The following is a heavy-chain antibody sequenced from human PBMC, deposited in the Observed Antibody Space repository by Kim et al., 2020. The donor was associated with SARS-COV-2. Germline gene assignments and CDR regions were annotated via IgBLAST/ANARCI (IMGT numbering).Heavy chain of an antibody. CDR2: INAGNGDT. J-gene: IGHJ4*02. Sequence: ASVKVSCKASGYTFTSYGVHWVRQAPGQRLEWMGWINAGNGDTQYSQKFQGRVTITRDTSASTAYMELSSLRSEDTAVYYCATDKTPLAYCGGDCKTPLDYWGQGTLVTVSS. CDR1: GYTFTSYG. V-gene: IGHV1-3*01. D-gene: IGHD2-21*01. CDR3: ATDKTPLAYCGGDCKTPLDY.